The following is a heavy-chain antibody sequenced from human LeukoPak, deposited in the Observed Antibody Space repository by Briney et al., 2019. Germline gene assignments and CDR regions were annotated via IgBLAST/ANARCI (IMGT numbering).Heavy chain of an antibody. V-gene: IGHV3-74*01. CDR1: GFTFSAFW. CDR3: VRSFDC. J-gene: IGHJ4*02. CDR2: IKTDGTST. Sequence: GGSLRLSCAASGFTFSAFWMHWVRQAPGKGLVWVSRIKTDGTSTYYEDSVKGRFTTSRDNAKNTLYLQMNSLRAEDTAVYYCVRSFDCWGQGTLVTVSS.